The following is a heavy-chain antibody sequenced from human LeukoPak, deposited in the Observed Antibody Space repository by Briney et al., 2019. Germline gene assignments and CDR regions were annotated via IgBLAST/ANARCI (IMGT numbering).Heavy chain of an antibody. CDR3: LRDLNWSLDQ. V-gene: IGHV3-74*01. J-gene: IGHJ4*02. D-gene: IGHD1-20*01. Sequence: GGSLRLSWAASGFTFSNYMMHWVRKAPGKGLVWVSRIKSDGITITYADSVKGRFTISRDNAKNTLYLQMNSLRAEDTAVYYCLRDLNWSLDQWGQGTLVTVSS. CDR2: IKSDGITI. CDR1: GFTFSNYM.